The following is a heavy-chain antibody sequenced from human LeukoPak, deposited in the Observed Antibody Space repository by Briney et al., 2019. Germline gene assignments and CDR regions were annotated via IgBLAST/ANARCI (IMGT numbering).Heavy chain of an antibody. D-gene: IGHD6-13*01. J-gene: IGHJ4*02. Sequence: ASVNVSCKASGYTFTTYAMHWVRQAPGQRLEWMGWINAGNGNTKYSQKFQARVTITRDTSASTAYMELSSLRSEDTAVYYCARDPIGSRWPYYFDYWGQGTLVTVSS. CDR3: ARDPIGSRWPYYFDY. V-gene: IGHV1-3*01. CDR1: GYTFTTYA. CDR2: INAGNGNT.